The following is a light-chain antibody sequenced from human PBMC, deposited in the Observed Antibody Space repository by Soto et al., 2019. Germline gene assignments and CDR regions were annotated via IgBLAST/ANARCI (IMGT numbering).Light chain of an antibody. Sequence: EIVLTQSPATLSVSPGERATLSCRASQSISSSLAWYQQQPGQAPRLLIYHASTRAAGIPARFSGSGSGTEFTLPIVSLQSADFAVYCCQQFYNWPPGSFGQGTKVEI. CDR3: QQFYNWPPGS. V-gene: IGKV3-15*01. CDR2: HAS. CDR1: QSISSS. J-gene: IGKJ1*01.